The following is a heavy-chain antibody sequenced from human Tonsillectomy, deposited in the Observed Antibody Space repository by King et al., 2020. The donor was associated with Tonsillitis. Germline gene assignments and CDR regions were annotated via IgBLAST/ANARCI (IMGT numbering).Heavy chain of an antibody. CDR1: GGSISSSSYY. V-gene: IGHV4-39*01. D-gene: IGHD3-10*01. CDR2: IYYSGST. Sequence: LQLQESGPGLVKPSETLSLTCTVSGGSISSSSYYWGWIRQPPGKGLEWIGSIYYSGSTYYNPSLKSRVTISVDTSKNQFSLRLSSVTAADTTVYYCAKHPIIMVRGVMGRVNWFDPGGQGTLVTVSS. CDR3: AKHPIIMVRGVMGRVNWFDP. J-gene: IGHJ5*02.